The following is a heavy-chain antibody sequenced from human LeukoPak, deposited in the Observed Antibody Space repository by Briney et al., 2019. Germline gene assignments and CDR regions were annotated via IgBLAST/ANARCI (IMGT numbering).Heavy chain of an antibody. D-gene: IGHD2-2*01. CDR3: ARESSFLVPAATWAGVTYNWFDP. CDR1: GGTFSSYA. V-gene: IGHV1-69*13. Sequence: ASVKVSCKASGGTFSSYAISWVRQAPGQGLEWMGGIIPIFGTANYAQKFQGRVTITADESTSTAYMELSSLRSDDTAVYYCARESSFLVPAATWAGVTYNWFDPWGQGTLVTVSS. CDR2: IIPIFGTA. J-gene: IGHJ5*02.